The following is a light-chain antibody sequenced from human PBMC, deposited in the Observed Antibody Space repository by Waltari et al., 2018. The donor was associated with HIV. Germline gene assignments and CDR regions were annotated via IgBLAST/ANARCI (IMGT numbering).Light chain of an antibody. CDR2: YTT. CDR1: TGAVTSGHY. Sequence: QAVVTQEPSLTGSPGGTVTLTCGSSTGAVTSGHYPYWFQQKPGHAPRTLIYYTTNKHSWTPARFSGSLLGGKAALTLSGAQPEDEADYYCLLSYSGARLVVFGGGTKLTVL. V-gene: IGLV7-46*01. CDR3: LLSYSGARLVV. J-gene: IGLJ2*01.